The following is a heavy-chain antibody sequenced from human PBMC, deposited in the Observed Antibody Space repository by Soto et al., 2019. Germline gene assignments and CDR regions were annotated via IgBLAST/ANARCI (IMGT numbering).Heavy chain of an antibody. D-gene: IGHD2-2*01. V-gene: IGHV3-21*01. Sequence: PGGSLRLSCAASGFTFSSYSMNCVRQAPGKGLEWVSSISSSSSYIYYADSVKGRFTISRDNAKNSLYLQMNSLRAEDTAVYYCARAPYQLLPKYYFDYWGQGTLVTVSS. CDR2: ISSSSSYI. CDR1: GFTFSSYS. J-gene: IGHJ4*02. CDR3: ARAPYQLLPKYYFDY.